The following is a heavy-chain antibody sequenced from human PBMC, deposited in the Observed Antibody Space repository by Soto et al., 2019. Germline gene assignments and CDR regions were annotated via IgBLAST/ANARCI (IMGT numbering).Heavy chain of an antibody. Sequence: LRLSCAASGFTVSSYEMNWVRQAPGKGLEWVSYISSSGSTIYYADSVKGRFTISRDNAKNSLYLQMNSLRAEDTAVYYCARDHKDSSSSVWGQGXTVTVPS. CDR2: ISSSGSTI. J-gene: IGHJ6*02. CDR1: GFTVSSYE. CDR3: ARDHKDSSSSV. V-gene: IGHV3-48*03. D-gene: IGHD6-13*01.